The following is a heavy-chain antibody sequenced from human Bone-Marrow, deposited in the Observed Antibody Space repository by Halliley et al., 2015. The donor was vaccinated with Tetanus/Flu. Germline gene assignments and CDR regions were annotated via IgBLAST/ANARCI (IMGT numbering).Heavy chain of an antibody. V-gene: IGHV4-4*01. D-gene: IGHD1-26*01. J-gene: IGHJ4*02. CDR2: FFHTGNT. Sequence: GWIGQFFHTGNTHYPPSLKSRLTISVDPSKNQFSLTLTSVTAADTARYFCASMGPGATLEYFDTWGQGILVAVSS. CDR3: ASMGPGATLEYFDT.